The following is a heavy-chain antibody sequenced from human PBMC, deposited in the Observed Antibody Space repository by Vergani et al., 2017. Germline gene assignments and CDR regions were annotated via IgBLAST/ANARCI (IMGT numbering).Heavy chain of an antibody. CDR3: ARAHSSSFIWHWNWFDP. J-gene: IGHJ5*02. CDR2: ISYDGSNK. CDR1: GFTFSSYA. D-gene: IGHD6-13*01. V-gene: IGHV3-30*04. Sequence: QVQLVESGGGVVQPGRSLRLSCAASGFTFSSYAMHWVRQAPGKGLEWVAVISYDGSNKYYADSVKGRFTISRDNSKNTLYLQMNSLRAEDTAVYYCARAHSSSFIWHWNWFDPWGQGTLVTVSS.